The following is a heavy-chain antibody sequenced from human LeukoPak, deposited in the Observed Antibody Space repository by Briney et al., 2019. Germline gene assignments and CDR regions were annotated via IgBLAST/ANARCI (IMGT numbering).Heavy chain of an antibody. CDR2: LTGNSNNP. CDR3: AKEGDRGNSLNWFDS. D-gene: IGHD4-23*01. CDR1: GFTFSNYA. J-gene: IGHJ5*01. Sequence: GGSLRLSCRASGFTFSNYAMNWVRQTPGKGLEWVSSLTGNSNNPNYADSVKGRFTISRDNSKNTLYLQMNSLRAEDTAIYYCAKEGDRGNSLNWFDSWGQGTLVTVSS. V-gene: IGHV3-23*01.